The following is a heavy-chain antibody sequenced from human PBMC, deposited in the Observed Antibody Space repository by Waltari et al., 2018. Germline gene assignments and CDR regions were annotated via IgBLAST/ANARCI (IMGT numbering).Heavy chain of an antibody. CDR1: GGTFSSYA. CDR3: ARDRGSRVWFGELLYYMDV. Sequence: QVQLVQSGAEVKKPGSSVKVSCKASGGTFSSYAISWVRQAPGQGLEWMGGIIPIFGTANYAQKFQGRVTITADESTSTAYMELSSLRSEDTAVYYCARDRGSRVWFGELLYYMDVWGKGTTVTVSS. D-gene: IGHD3-10*01. J-gene: IGHJ6*03. V-gene: IGHV1-69*01. CDR2: IIPIFGTA.